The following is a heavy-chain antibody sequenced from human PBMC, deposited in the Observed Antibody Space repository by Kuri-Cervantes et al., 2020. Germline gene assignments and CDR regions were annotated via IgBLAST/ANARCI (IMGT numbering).Heavy chain of an antibody. J-gene: IGHJ4*02. D-gene: IGHD1-26*01. Sequence: GESLKISCKASGYTFTGYYMHWVRQAPGQGLEWMGWINPNSGGTNYAQKFQGRVTMTRDTSISTAYMELSRLRSDDTAVYYCTRRRGGLPLDYWGQGTLVTVSS. CDR1: GYTFTGYY. CDR2: INPNSGGT. V-gene: IGHV1-2*02. CDR3: TRRRGGLPLDY.